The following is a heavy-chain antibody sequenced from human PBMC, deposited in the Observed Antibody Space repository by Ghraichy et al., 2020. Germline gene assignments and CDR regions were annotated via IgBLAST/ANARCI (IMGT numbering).Heavy chain of an antibody. CDR3: ARGSTVVRFYYYDGMDV. J-gene: IGHJ6*02. V-gene: IGHV3-48*02. CDR2: ITSSSSFI. D-gene: IGHD4-23*01. CDR1: GFTFGAYS. Sequence: LSLTCVGSGFTFGAYSMNWVRQSPGKRLEWISYITSSSSFISYADSVKGRFTISRDNAQNSLSLQMNSLTDEDTAVYYCARGSTVVRFYYYDGMDVWGQGTTVTVSS.